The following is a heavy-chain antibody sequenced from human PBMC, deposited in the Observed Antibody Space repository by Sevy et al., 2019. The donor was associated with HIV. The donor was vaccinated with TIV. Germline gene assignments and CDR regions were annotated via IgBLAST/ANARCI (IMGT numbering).Heavy chain of an antibody. CDR2: INHSGST. CDR1: GGSFSGYY. V-gene: IGHV4-34*01. CDR3: ATRRGHLSFDY. Sequence: SETLSLTCVVYGGSFSGYYWSWIRQPPGNGLEWIGEINHSGSTNYNPSLKSRVTISADTSKNQFSLKLSSVTAADTAVYYCATRRGHLSFDYSGQGTLVTVSS. J-gene: IGHJ4*02.